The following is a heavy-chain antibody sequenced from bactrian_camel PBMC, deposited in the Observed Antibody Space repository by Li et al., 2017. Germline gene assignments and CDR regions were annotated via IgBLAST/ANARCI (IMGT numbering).Heavy chain of an antibody. CDR1: GYTFSRHC. V-gene: IGHV3S53*01. D-gene: IGHD4*01. Sequence: HVQLVESGGGSVQAGGSLRLSCEASGYTFSRHCMGWFRQAQGQEREGLACIERRGRIHYAASVMGRFTISQDNAKNTIYLQMNDLKPEDTAVYYCAAGPFCRHVLTATPQTIRGQGTQVTV. CDR3: AAGPFCRHVLTATPQTI. J-gene: IGHJ4*01. CDR2: IERRGRI.